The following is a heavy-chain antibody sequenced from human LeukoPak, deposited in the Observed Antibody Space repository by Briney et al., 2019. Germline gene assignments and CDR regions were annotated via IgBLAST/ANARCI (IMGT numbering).Heavy chain of an antibody. CDR2: TYYRSKWYN. D-gene: IGHD3-10*01. CDR1: GDSVSSNSAA. Sequence: SQTLSLTCAISGDSVSSNSAAWNWIRQSPSRGLEWLGRTYYRSKWYNDYAVSVKSRITINPDTSKNQFSLQLNSVTPEDTAVYYCARGGSGSYYNSKSLLTFDYWGQGTLVTVSS. J-gene: IGHJ4*02. V-gene: IGHV6-1*01. CDR3: ARGGSGSYYNSKSLLTFDY.